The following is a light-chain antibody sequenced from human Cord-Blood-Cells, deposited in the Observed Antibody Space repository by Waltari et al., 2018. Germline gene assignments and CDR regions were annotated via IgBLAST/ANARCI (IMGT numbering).Light chain of an antibody. Sequence: QSALTQPASVSGSPGQSITISCTGTSSDVGSYNLVSWYQRHPGKAPKLMIYEVSKRPSGVSNRFSGSKADNTASLTISGLQAEDEADYYCCSYAGSSTVVFGGGTKLTVL. CDR1: SSDVGSYNL. CDR3: CSYAGSSTVV. J-gene: IGLJ2*01. CDR2: EVS. V-gene: IGLV2-23*02.